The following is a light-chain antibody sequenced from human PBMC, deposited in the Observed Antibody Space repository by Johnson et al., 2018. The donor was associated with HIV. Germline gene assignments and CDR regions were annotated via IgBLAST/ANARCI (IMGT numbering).Light chain of an antibody. J-gene: IGLJ1*01. CDR2: ENN. V-gene: IGLV1-51*02. Sequence: QSVLTQPPSMSAAPGQKVTISCSGSNSNIGNNYVSWYQHLPGTTPKLLIYENNKRPSGIPDRFSGSKSGTSATLGITGLQTGDEADYYCGTWDSSLSVYVFGTGTKVTVL. CDR1: NSNIGNNY. CDR3: GTWDSSLSVYV.